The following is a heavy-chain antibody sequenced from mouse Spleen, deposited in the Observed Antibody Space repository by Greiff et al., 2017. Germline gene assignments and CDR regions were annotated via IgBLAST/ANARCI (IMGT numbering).Heavy chain of an antibody. CDR2: IYPGNSDT. Sequence: VQLKQSGTVLARPGASVKMSCKTSGYTFTSYWMHWVKQRPGQGLEWIGAIYPGNSDTSYNQKFKGKAKLTAVTSASTAYMELSSLTNEDSAVYYCTGYYDYATAWFAYWGQGTLVTVSA. CDR3: TGYYDYATAWFAY. V-gene: IGHV1-5*01. CDR1: GYTFTSYW. D-gene: IGHD2-4*01. J-gene: IGHJ3*01.